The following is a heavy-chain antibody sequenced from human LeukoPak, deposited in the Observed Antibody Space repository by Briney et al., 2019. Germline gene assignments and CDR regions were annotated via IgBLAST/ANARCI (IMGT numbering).Heavy chain of an antibody. J-gene: IGHJ4*02. CDR3: AKDDRNVRLGIFLF. D-gene: IGHD7-27*01. CDR2: ISGSGGST. V-gene: IGHV3-23*01. Sequence: GGSLRLSCAASGFTFSSYAMSWVRQAPGKGLEWASAISGSGGSTYYADSVKGRFTISRDNSKNTLYLQMNSLRAEDTAVYYCAKDDRNVRLGIFLFWGQGTLVTVSS. CDR1: GFTFSSYA.